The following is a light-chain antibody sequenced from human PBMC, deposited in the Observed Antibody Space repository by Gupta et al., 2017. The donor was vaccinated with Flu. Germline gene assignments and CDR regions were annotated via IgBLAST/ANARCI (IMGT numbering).Light chain of an antibody. CDR1: QSVSNNY. V-gene: IGKV3-20*01. CDR3: QQDSSSPCK. J-gene: IGKJ2*02. CDR2: GAS. Sequence: EIVLTQSPGTLSLSPGNRATLSCRASQSVSNNYLAWYQQKPGQAPRLLIYGASSRATGVPDRFSGSGSGTDFTLKISRLEPEDFAVYYCQQDSSSPCKFGQGTKLEIK.